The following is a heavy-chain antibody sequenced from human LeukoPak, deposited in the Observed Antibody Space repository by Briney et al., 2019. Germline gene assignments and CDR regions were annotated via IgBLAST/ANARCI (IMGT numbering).Heavy chain of an antibody. J-gene: IGHJ4*02. CDR2: IKQDGSEK. D-gene: IGHD5-18*01. CDR1: GFTFSSYW. Sequence: GGSLRLSCAASGFTFSSYWMSWVRQAPGKGLEWVANIKQDGSEKYYVDSVKGRFTISRDNAKNSLYLQMNSLRAEDTAVYYCARASATAMVKRAYYFDYWGQGTLVTVSS. CDR3: ARASATAMVKRAYYFDY. V-gene: IGHV3-7*01.